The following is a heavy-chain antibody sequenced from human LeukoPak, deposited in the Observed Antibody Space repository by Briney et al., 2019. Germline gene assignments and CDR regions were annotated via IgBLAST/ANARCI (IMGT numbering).Heavy chain of an antibody. CDR3: ARSARVADY. V-gene: IGHV3-7*04. CDR2: IKPDGSET. Sequence: PGGSLRLSCAASGFTVSSNSMSWARQAPGKGLERVADIKPDGSETYYVDSVKGRFTISRDNAKNSLYLQMNSPRVEDTAVYYCARSARVADYWGQGTLVTVSS. CDR1: GFTVSSNS. D-gene: IGHD3-3*01. J-gene: IGHJ4*02.